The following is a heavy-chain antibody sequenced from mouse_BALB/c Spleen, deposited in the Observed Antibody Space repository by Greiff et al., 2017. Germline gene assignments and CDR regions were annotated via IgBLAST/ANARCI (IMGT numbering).Heavy chain of an antibody. V-gene: IGHV5-6-5*01. CDR2: ISSGGST. Sequence: DVMLVESGGGLVKPGGSLKLSCAASGFTFSSYAMSWVRQTPEKRLEWVASISSGGSTYYPDSVMGRFTISRDNARNILYLQMSSLRSEDTAMYYGEREWRGAMDYWGQGTSVTVSS. CDR3: EREWRGAMDY. J-gene: IGHJ4*01. CDR1: GFTFSSYA.